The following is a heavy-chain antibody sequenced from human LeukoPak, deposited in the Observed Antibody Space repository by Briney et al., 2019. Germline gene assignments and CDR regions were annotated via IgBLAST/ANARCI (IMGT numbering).Heavy chain of an antibody. Sequence: SETLSLTCTVSGESISGFYWNWIRQPPGKGLEWIGYIYYSGSTNYNPSLKSRVTISVDTSKNQFSLKLSSVTAADTAVYYCARGSSSPPDFDYWGQGTLVTVSS. D-gene: IGHD6-6*01. CDR1: GESISGFY. CDR2: IYYSGST. CDR3: ARGSSSPPDFDY. V-gene: IGHV4-59*01. J-gene: IGHJ4*02.